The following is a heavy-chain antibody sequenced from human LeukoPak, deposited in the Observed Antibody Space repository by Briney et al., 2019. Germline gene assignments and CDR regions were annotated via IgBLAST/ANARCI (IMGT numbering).Heavy chain of an antibody. D-gene: IGHD1-26*01. Sequence: GGSLRLSCAASGFTFDDYAMHWVRQAPGKGLEWVSGISWNSGSIGYADSVKGRFTISRDNAKNSLYLQMNSLRAEDMALYYCAKGARGAGYYFDYWGQGTLVTVSS. V-gene: IGHV3-9*03. J-gene: IGHJ4*02. CDR3: AKGARGAGYYFDY. CDR2: ISWNSGSI. CDR1: GFTFDDYA.